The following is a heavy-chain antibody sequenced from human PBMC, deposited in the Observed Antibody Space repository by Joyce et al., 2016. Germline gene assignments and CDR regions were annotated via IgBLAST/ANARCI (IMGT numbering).Heavy chain of an antibody. CDR3: ARALSDYYDATGFQNWFDP. CDR1: GGSISSNYYF. CDR2: VSSSGMA. Sequence: QLQLQESGPGLVKPSETLSLTCSVSGGSISSNYYFWGWIRQPRGKGLEWIGTVSSSGMANYSPSLESLLTIFLHTAKNHFSLRLGSVTAADSAVYYCARALSDYYDATGFQNWFDPWGQGTLVTVSS. D-gene: IGHD3-22*01. J-gene: IGHJ5*02. V-gene: IGHV4-39*07.